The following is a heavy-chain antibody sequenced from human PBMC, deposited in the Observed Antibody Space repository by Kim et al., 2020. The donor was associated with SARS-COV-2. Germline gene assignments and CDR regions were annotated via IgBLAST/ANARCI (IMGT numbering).Heavy chain of an antibody. D-gene: IGHD3-3*01. J-gene: IGHJ6*03. V-gene: IGHV1-18*01. CDR3: ARTRITIFGVVNYMDV. CDR2: ISAYNGNT. Sequence: ASVKVSCKASGYTFTSYGISWVRQAPGQGLAWMGWISAYNGNTNYAQKLQGRVTKTTDTSTSTAYMELRSLRSDDTAVYYCARTRITIFGVVNYMDVWGKGTTVTVSS. CDR1: GYTFTSYG.